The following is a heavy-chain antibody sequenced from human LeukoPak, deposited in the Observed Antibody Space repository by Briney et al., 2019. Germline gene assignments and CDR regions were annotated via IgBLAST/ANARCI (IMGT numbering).Heavy chain of an antibody. CDR1: GGSIRGYS. CDR3: ARDSDSGYDFPRY. J-gene: IGHJ4*02. V-gene: IGHV4-59*12. D-gene: IGHD5-12*01. CDR2: FYYSGST. Sequence: SETLSLTCTVSGGSIRGYSWSWIRQPPGKGLEWIGYFYYSGSTNYNPSLKSRVTMSVDTSKNQFSLKLSSVTAADTAVYYCARDSDSGYDFPRYWGQGTLVTVSS.